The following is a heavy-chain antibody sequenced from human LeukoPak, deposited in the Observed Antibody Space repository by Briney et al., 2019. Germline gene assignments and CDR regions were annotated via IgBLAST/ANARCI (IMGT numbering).Heavy chain of an antibody. CDR3: AKSPTGDPTFWVDH. Sequence: GGSLRLSCAASGFTFSSYAMSWVRQAPGKGLEWVSAISGSGGSTYYADSVKGRFTISRDNSKNTLYLQMNSLRAEDTAVYYCAKSPTGDPTFWVDHWGQGTLVTVSS. D-gene: IGHD7-27*01. V-gene: IGHV3-23*01. CDR2: ISGSGGST. J-gene: IGHJ4*02. CDR1: GFTFSSYA.